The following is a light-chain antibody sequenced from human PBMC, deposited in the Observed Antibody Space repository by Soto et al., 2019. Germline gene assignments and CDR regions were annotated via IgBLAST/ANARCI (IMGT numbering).Light chain of an antibody. CDR3: SSFTAFSTLV. CDR1: SSDVGGYDY. Sequence: QSALTQPASVSGSPGQSITISCTGTSSDVGGYDYVSWYQQHPGKAPKLIISEVSNRPSGVSNRFSGYKSGNTASLTISGLQAEDEADYYCSSFTAFSTLVFGGGTKLTVL. CDR2: EVS. J-gene: IGLJ3*02. V-gene: IGLV2-14*01.